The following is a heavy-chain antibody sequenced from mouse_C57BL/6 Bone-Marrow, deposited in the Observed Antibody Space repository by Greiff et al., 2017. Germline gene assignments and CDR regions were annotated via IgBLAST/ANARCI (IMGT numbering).Heavy chain of an antibody. CDR1: GFTFSDFY. V-gene: IGHV7-1*01. Sequence: EVMLVESGGGLVQSGRSLRLSCATSGFTFSDFYMEWVRQAPGKGLEWLAASRNKANDYTTEYSPSVTGRFIVSRDTSQSILYLQMNALRAEDTAIYYCARETGYFDVWGTGTTVTVSS. CDR2: SRNKANDYTT. CDR3: ARETGYFDV. J-gene: IGHJ1*03.